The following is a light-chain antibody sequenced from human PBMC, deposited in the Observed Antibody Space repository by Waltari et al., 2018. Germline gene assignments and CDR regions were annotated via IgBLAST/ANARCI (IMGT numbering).Light chain of an antibody. J-gene: IGKJ2*01. V-gene: IGKV4-1*01. CDR2: WAS. CDR1: QSVLYSSNNKKY. CDR3: QQYYSTHT. Sequence: DIVMTQSPDSLAVSLGERATINCKSSQSVLYSSNNKKYLAWYPQKPGQPPKLLIYWASTRESGVPDRFSGSGSGTDFTLTISSLQAEDVAVYYCQQYYSTHTFGQGTKLEIK.